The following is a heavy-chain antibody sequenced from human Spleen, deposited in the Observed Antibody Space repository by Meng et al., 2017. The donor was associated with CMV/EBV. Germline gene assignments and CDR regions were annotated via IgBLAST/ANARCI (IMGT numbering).Heavy chain of an antibody. CDR3: ARDATGHSSGWYHFGY. CDR1: AYSFTDYH. V-gene: IGHV1-2*06. Sequence: QVQLVQSGAEVKKPGASVKVSCKASAYSFTDYHIHWVRQAPGQGLEWMGRINPNYGGTNYAQKFQGRVTMTRDTSISTAYMELSRLRSDDTAVYYCARDATGHSSGWYHFGYWGQGTLVTVSS. D-gene: IGHD6-19*01. J-gene: IGHJ4*02. CDR2: INPNYGGT.